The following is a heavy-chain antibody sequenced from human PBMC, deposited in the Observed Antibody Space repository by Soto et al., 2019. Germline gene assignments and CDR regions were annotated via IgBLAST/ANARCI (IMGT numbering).Heavy chain of an antibody. CDR1: GYTFTSYD. CDR3: ARVSSSLLYFDWLRALNNWFDP. V-gene: IGHV1-8*01. CDR2: MNPNSGNT. D-gene: IGHD3-9*01. J-gene: IGHJ5*02. Sequence: QVQLVQSGAEVKKPGASVKVSCKASGYTFTSYDINWVRQATGQGLEWMGWMNPNSGNTGYAQKFQGRDTMTRNTSISTAYMELSSLRSEDTAVYYCARVSSSLLYFDWLRALNNWFDPWGQGTLVTVSS.